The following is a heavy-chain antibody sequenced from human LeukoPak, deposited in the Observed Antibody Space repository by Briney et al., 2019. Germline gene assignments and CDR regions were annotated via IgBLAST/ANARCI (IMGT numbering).Heavy chain of an antibody. CDR2: INPNSGGT. V-gene: IGHV1-2*06. CDR3: ATVRYSSGWYGG. CDR1: GYTFTGYY. Sequence: ASVKVSCKASGYTFTGYYMHWVRQAPGQGLEWMGRINPNSGGTNYAQRFQGRVTMTEDTSTDTAYMELSSLRSEDTAVYYCATVRYSSGWYGGWGQGTLVTVSS. D-gene: IGHD6-19*01. J-gene: IGHJ4*02.